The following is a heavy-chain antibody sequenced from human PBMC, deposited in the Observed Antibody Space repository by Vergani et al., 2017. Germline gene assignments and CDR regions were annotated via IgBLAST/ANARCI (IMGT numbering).Heavy chain of an antibody. CDR1: GGSFSGYY. V-gene: IGHV4-34*01. Sequence: QVQLQQWGAGLLKPSETLSLTCAVYGGSFSGYYWSWIRQPPGKGLEWIGEINHSGSTNYNPSLKSRVTISVDTSKNQFSLKLSSVTAADTAVYYCAGGPYSSSWYGYFDYWGQGTLVTVSS. CDR3: AGGPYSSSWYGYFDY. J-gene: IGHJ4*02. CDR2: INHSGST. D-gene: IGHD6-13*01.